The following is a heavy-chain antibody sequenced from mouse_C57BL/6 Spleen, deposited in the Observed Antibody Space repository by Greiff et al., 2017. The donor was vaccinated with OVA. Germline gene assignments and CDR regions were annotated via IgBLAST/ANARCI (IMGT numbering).Heavy chain of an antibody. CDR1: GFSLTSYG. CDR3: AKGDYGSRGNFDY. D-gene: IGHD1-1*01. V-gene: IGHV2-5*01. Sequence: VQRVESGPGLVQPSQSLSITCTVSGFSLTSYGVHWVRQSPGKGLEWLGVIWRGGSTDYNAAFMSRLSITKDNSKSQVFFKMNSLQADDTAIYYCAKGDYGSRGNFDYWGQGTTLTVSS. CDR2: IWRGGST. J-gene: IGHJ2*01.